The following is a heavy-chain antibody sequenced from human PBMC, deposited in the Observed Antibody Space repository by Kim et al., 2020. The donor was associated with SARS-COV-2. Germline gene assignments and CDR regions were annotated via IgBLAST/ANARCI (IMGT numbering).Heavy chain of an antibody. Sequence: GGSLRLSCAASGFTFSSYSMTWVRQAPGKGLEWASTISDIGGSTHYADSVKGCFTISRDNSKNTLYLQLNSLRAADTAVYYCSPSDYWGQGTLGTVSS. CDR3: SPSDY. CDR2: ISDIGGST. J-gene: IGHJ4*02. V-gene: IGHV3-23*01. CDR1: GFTFSSYS.